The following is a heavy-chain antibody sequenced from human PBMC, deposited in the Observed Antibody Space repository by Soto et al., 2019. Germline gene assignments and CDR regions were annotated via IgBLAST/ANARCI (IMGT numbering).Heavy chain of an antibody. Sequence: QVQLVESGGGVVQPGRCLRLSCAASGFTFSNYAMHWVRQAPGKGLEWVAVISYDGSNKYYVDSVKGRFTISRDNSKNTLYRQMNSLRPEDTAVYYCAGDLTGGSGWYVFDYWGQGTLVTVSS. V-gene: IGHV3-30-3*01. CDR2: ISYDGSNK. D-gene: IGHD6-19*01. J-gene: IGHJ4*02. CDR3: AGDLTGGSGWYVFDY. CDR1: GFTFSNYA.